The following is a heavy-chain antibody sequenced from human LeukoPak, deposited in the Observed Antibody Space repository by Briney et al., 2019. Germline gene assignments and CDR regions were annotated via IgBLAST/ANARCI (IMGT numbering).Heavy chain of an antibody. CDR3: ARGSGQQLVPYYYYYYGMDV. CDR1: GYTFTSYF. D-gene: IGHD6-13*01. Sequence: ASVKVSCKASGYTFTSYFLHWVRQAPGQGLEWMRIINPSGGSTNYAQKFQGRVTMTRDTSTSTVYMELSSLRSEDTAVYYCARGSGQQLVPYYYYYYGMDVWGQGTTVTVSS. J-gene: IGHJ6*02. CDR2: INPSGGST. V-gene: IGHV1-46*01.